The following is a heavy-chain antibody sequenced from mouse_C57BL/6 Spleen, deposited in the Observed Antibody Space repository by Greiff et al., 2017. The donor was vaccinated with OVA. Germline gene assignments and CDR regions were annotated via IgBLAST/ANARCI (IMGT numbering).Heavy chain of an antibody. D-gene: IGHD2-1*01. Sequence: EVQLVESGGGLVQPKGSLKLSCAASGFSFNTYAMNWVRQAPGKGLEWVARIRSKSNNYATYYADSVKDRFTISRDDSESMLYLQMNNLKTEDTAMYYCVGRGIYYGNYGYAMDYWGQGTSLTVSS. CDR3: VGRGIYYGNYGYAMDY. J-gene: IGHJ4*01. CDR2: IRSKSNNYAT. CDR1: GFSFNTYA. V-gene: IGHV10-1*01.